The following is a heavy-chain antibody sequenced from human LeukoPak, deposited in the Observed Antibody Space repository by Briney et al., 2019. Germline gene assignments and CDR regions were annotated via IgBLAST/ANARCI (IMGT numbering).Heavy chain of an antibody. D-gene: IGHD2-2*01. J-gene: IGHJ4*02. CDR1: GGTFSSYA. V-gene: IGHV1-69*04. Sequence: SVKVSCKASGGTFSSYAISWVRQAPGQGLEWMGRIIPILGIANYAQKFQGRVTITADKSTSTAYMELSSLRSEDTAVYYCARAAPYCSSTSCYPNWGQGTLVTVSS. CDR3: ARAAPYCSSTSCYPN. CDR2: IIPILGIA.